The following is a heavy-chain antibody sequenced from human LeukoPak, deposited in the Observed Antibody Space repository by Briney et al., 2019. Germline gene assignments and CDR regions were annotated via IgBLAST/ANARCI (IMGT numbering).Heavy chain of an antibody. CDR1: GLTFRNYG. V-gene: IGHV3-33*01. J-gene: IGHJ4*02. D-gene: IGHD3-10*01. CDR3: ASTVGGSGTYYNDH. CDR2: IWYDGSDK. Sequence: GGSLRLSCAASGLTFRNYGMHWVRQAPGKGLEWVAIIWYDGSDKYYADSVKGRFTISRDNSKNTLYLQMNSLRVDDTAVYYCASTVGGSGTYYNDHWGQGTLVSVSS.